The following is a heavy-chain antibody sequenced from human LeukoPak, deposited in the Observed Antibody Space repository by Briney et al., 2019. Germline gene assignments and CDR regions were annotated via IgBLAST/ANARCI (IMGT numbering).Heavy chain of an antibody. CDR1: GGSISSGGYY. CDR2: IYYSGST. D-gene: IGHD4-17*01. V-gene: IGHV4-31*03. J-gene: IGHJ3*02. Sequence: SETLSLTCTVSGGSISSGGYYWSWIRQHPGKGLEWIGYIYYSGSTYYNPSLKSRVTISVDTSKNQFSLKLRSVTAADTAVYYCARDLVTVTKGFDIWGQGTMVSVSS. CDR3: ARDLVTVTKGFDI.